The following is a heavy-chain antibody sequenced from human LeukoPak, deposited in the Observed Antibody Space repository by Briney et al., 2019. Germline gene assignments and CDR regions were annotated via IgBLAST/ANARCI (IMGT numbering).Heavy chain of an antibody. V-gene: IGHV3-30*04. CDR3: GRDGIARASGSFLEY. D-gene: IGHD1-26*01. Sequence: GGSLRLSCAASGFTFSNYAIHWVRQAPGKGLEWVSLISYDGRNGYYADSVKGRFTISRDNSRNTVSLQMNSLSAEDTALYYCGRDGIARASGSFLEYWGRGTLVTVSS. J-gene: IGHJ4*02. CDR2: ISYDGRNG. CDR1: GFTFSNYA.